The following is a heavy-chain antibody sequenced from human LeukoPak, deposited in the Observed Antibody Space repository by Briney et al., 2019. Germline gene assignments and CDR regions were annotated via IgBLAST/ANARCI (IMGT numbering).Heavy chain of an antibody. J-gene: IGHJ4*02. Sequence: PSETLSLTCTVSGGSISSYYWSCIRQPPGKGLEWIGYIYYSGSTKYNSSLKSRASTSVDTSKNCFSLKLSSVTAADTGVHYCARDGNWGYFDYWGQGTLVTVSS. CDR2: IYYSGST. CDR3: ARDGNWGYFDY. V-gene: IGHV4-59*01. D-gene: IGHD7-27*01. CDR1: GGSISSYY.